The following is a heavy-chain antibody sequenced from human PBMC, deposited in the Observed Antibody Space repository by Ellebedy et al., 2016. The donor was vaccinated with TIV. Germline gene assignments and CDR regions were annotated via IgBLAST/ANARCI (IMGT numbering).Heavy chain of an antibody. CDR2: INQDGSEK. CDR3: ATDGSYGDYLSPTHAFEI. V-gene: IGHV3-7*01. J-gene: IGHJ3*02. Sequence: GGSLRLSCAASRFSFSSYWMSWVRQAPGKGLEWVANINQDGSEKHYVDSVKGRFTISRDNAKRTLDLQMNSLRAEDTAIYYCATDGSYGDYLSPTHAFEIWGQGTLVTVSP. D-gene: IGHD3-16*01. CDR1: RFSFSSYW.